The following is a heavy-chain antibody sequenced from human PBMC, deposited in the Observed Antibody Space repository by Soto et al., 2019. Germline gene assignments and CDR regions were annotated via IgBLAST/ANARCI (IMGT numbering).Heavy chain of an antibody. CDR1: GGSISSGDYY. J-gene: IGHJ6*02. CDR2: IYYSGST. V-gene: IGHV4-30-4*01. CDR3: AKDTMVRGVIRYYYGMDV. D-gene: IGHD3-10*01. Sequence: SETLSLTCTVSGGSISSGDYYWSWIRQPPGKGLEWIGYIYYSGSTYYNPSLKSRVTISVDTSKNQFSLKLSSVTAADTAVYYCAKDTMVRGVIRYYYGMDVWGQGTTVTVSS.